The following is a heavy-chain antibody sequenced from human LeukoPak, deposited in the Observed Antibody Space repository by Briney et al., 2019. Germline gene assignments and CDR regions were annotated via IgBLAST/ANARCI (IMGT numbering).Heavy chain of an antibody. J-gene: IGHJ5*02. Sequence: PSETLSLTCTVSGGSISSYYWSWVRQPPGKGLEWIGYIYYSGSTNYNPSLKSRVTISVDTSKNQFSLKLRSVTAADTAVYYCARAGGSNWFSNWFDAWGQGTLVTVSS. V-gene: IGHV4-59*01. D-gene: IGHD1-26*01. CDR1: GGSISSYY. CDR2: IYYSGST. CDR3: ARAGGSNWFSNWFDA.